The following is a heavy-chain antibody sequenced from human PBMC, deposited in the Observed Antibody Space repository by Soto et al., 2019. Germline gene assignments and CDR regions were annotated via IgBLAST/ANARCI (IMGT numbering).Heavy chain of an antibody. D-gene: IGHD2-2*01. V-gene: IGHV3-30*18. CDR2: ISYDGNDE. CDR3: VKTLPGSLSDPHQLLERFDY. CDR1: GFSFRSYG. Sequence: GGSLRLSCAVSGFSFRSYGMHWVRQAPGKGLEWVAVISYDGNDEYYAESVRGRFTISRDNSKNTLYLQMNTLRPDDTAVYYCVKTLPGSLSDPHQLLERFDYWGQGTLVTVSS. J-gene: IGHJ4*02.